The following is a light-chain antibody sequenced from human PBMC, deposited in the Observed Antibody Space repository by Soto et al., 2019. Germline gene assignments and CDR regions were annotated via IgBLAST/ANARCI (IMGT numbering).Light chain of an antibody. CDR3: CSYVGARTYV. V-gene: IGLV2-23*01. Sequence: QSALTQPASVSGSPGQSITISCSGSISDVGSSGPVSWYQHHPGQVPKLIIYEGSRRPSGVSSRFSGSKTGNTASLTITGLQAEEQANPYCCSYVGARTYVFGTGTKVTVL. CDR1: ISDVGSSGP. J-gene: IGLJ1*01. CDR2: EGS.